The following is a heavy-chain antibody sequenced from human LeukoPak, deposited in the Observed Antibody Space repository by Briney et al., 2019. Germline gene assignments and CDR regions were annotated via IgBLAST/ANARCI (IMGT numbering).Heavy chain of an antibody. V-gene: IGHV7-4-1*02. Sequence: ASVKVSCKASGYTFTSYDINWVRQAPGQGLEWMGWINTNTGNPTYAQGFTGRFVFSLDTSVSTAYLQISSLKAEDTAVYYCAREFSSSWYADAFDIWGQGTMVTVSS. CDR2: INTNTGNP. D-gene: IGHD6-13*01. CDR3: AREFSSSWYADAFDI. J-gene: IGHJ3*02. CDR1: GYTFTSYD.